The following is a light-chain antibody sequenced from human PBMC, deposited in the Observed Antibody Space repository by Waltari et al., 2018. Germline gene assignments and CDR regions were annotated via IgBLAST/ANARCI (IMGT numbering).Light chain of an antibody. CDR1: QGISSA. V-gene: IGKV1D-13*01. Sequence: IQLTQSPSFLSASVRDRVTITCRTSQGISSALAWYQLKPGETPKLLIYVASSLASGVPSRFSGSGSGTDSTLTISSLQPEDFATYYCLQFSNYLFTFGPGTKVDIK. CDR3: LQFSNYLFT. CDR2: VAS. J-gene: IGKJ3*01.